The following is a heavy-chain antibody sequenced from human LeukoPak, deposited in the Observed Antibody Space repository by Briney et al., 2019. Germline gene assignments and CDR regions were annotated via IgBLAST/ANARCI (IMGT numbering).Heavy chain of an antibody. Sequence: SETLSLTCTVSGGSISSYYWSWIRQPPGKGLEWIGCIYYSGSTNYNPSLKSRVTISVDTSKNQFSLKLSSVTAADTAVYYCARGGYGSGSLVFDYWGQGTLVTVSS. V-gene: IGHV4-59*01. CDR3: ARGGYGSGSLVFDY. D-gene: IGHD3-10*01. CDR2: IYYSGST. J-gene: IGHJ4*02. CDR1: GGSISSYY.